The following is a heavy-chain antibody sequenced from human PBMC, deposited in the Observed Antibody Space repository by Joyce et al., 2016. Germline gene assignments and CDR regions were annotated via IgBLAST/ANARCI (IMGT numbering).Heavy chain of an antibody. Sequence: QVQLVESGGGVVQPGSSLRLPCAASGLTLSNYGVHWVRQAPGKGLEWVAVISYDGIYKYYADSVKGRFTISRDNSKNTVFLEMNSLRTEDTAVYYCAKILTATYSSGWFLDYWGQGTLVTVSS. CDR3: AKILTATYSSGWFLDY. V-gene: IGHV3-30*18. CDR1: GLTLSNYG. D-gene: IGHD6-25*01. J-gene: IGHJ4*02. CDR2: ISYDGIYK.